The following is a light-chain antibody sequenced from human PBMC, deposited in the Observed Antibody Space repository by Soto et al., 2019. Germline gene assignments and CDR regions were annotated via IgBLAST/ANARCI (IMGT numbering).Light chain of an antibody. V-gene: IGKV1-5*03. J-gene: IGKJ1*01. CDR3: QQYERYST. CDR1: QNIYTW. Sequence: DYQVTQSPSTLSASFGDGVTITCRASQNIYTWLAWYQQKPGIAPKLLIHKASTLESGVPSRFSGSGYGTEFTLTISGLQPEDSATYYCQQYERYSTFGQGT. CDR2: KAS.